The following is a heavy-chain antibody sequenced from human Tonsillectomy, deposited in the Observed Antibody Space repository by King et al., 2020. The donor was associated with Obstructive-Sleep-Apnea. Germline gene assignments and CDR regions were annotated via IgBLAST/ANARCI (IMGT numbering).Heavy chain of an antibody. D-gene: IGHD3-10*01. J-gene: IGHJ3*02. V-gene: IGHV3-9*01. CDR1: RFTFDDCA. Sequence: VQLVESGGGFVLPGRSLRLSCAASRFTFDDCAMHWVRQVPGKGLEWVSSISWSGDRVAYADSVKGRFTISRDNAKNSLFLQMNSLRREDTAFYYCAKDQGEYFGVGAFDIWGQGTLVTASS. CDR3: AKDQGEYFGVGAFDI. CDR2: ISWSGDRV.